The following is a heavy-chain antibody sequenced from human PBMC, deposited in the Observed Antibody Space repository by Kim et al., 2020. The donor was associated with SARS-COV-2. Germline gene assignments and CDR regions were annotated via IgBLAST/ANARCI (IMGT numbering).Heavy chain of an antibody. CDR1: GYTFTAYY. CDR2: INPRGGST. J-gene: IGHJ6*02. V-gene: IGHV1-46*03. Sequence: ASVKVSCKASGYTFTAYYMHWVRQAPGQGLEWMGIINPRGGSTTYAQRFQGRVTMTRDTSTSTFYMDLSSLRSEDTAVYYCARDRGITLVRGVILAVDGMDVWGQGTTVTVSS. CDR3: ARDRGITLVRGVILAVDGMDV. D-gene: IGHD3-10*01.